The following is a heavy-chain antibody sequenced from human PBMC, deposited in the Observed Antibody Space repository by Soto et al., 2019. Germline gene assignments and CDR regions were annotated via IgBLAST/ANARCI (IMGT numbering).Heavy chain of an antibody. V-gene: IGHV3-48*02. J-gene: IGHJ4*02. CDR1: GFTFSSYS. CDR2: ISSSSSTI. CDR3: AREDSSGYSELDY. D-gene: IGHD3-22*01. Sequence: EVQLVESGGGLVQPGGSLRLSCAASGFTFSSYSMKWVRQAPGKGLEWVSYISSSSSTIYYADSVKGRFTISRDNAKNSLYLQMNSLRDEDTAVYYCAREDSSGYSELDYSGQGTLVTVSS.